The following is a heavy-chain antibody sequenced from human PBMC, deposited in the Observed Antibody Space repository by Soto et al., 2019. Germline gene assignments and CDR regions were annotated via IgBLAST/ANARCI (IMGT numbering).Heavy chain of an antibody. CDR2: IAWNSDII. V-gene: IGHV3-9*01. CDR3: AKDHYGSAIYGMDV. J-gene: IGHJ6*02. Sequence: EVQLVESGGGLVQPGRSLRHSCAASGFRFEDYAIHWVRQAPGKGLEWVSGIAWNSDIIGYADSVKGRFTISRDNGKNSLYLQMNSLRPEDTALYYCAKDHYGSAIYGMDVWGQGTTVTVSS. D-gene: IGHD3-10*01. CDR1: GFRFEDYA.